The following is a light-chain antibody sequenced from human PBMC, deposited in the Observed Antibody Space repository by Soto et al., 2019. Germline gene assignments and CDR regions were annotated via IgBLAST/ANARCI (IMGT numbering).Light chain of an antibody. J-gene: IGLJ3*02. CDR1: SSDIGAGYR. CDR3: ATWDDILNGWV. CDR2: DNT. V-gene: IGLV1-40*01. Sequence: QSVVTQPPSVSGAPGERVTISCTGSSSDIGAGYRVRWYQQVPGTAPKLLIYDNTNRPSGVPARFSGSKSGTSASLAISGLQAEDEADYYCATWDDILNGWVFGGGTKLTVL.